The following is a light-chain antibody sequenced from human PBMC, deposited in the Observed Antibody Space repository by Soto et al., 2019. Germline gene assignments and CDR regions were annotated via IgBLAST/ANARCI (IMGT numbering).Light chain of an antibody. CDR3: LLYDGGTRV. V-gene: IGLV7-43*01. J-gene: IGLJ3*02. CDR2: STP. Sequence: QAVVTQEPSLTVSPGGTVTLTCASSTGAVTSGYYPNWFQQKPGQAPSALIYSTPNKHSWTPARFSGSLLGGKAALTLSGVQPENGDEHYCLLYDGGTRVFGGGATLTVL. CDR1: TGAVTSGYY.